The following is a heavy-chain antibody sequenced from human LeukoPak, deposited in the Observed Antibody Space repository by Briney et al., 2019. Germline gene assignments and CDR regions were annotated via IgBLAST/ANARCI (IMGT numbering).Heavy chain of an antibody. CDR2: IKQDGSEK. D-gene: IGHD1-14*01. CDR1: GFTFSSYA. V-gene: IGHV3-7*03. CDR3: AKVSGGGLYYDGMDV. Sequence: GGSLRFSCAASGFTFSSYAMSWVRQAPGKGLEWVANIKQDGSEKYYVDSVKGRFTISRDSSKSTLYLQMNSLRAEDTAVYYCAKVSGGGLYYDGMDVWGQGTTVTVSS. J-gene: IGHJ6*02.